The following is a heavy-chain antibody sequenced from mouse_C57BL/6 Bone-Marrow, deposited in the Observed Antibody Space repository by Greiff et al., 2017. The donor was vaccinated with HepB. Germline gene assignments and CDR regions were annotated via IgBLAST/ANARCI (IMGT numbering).Heavy chain of an antibody. CDR2: IYPGSGST. Sequence: QVQLQQPGAELVKPGASVKMSCKASGYTFTSYWITWVKQRPGQGLEWIGDIYPGSGSTNYNEKFKSKATLTVDTSSSTAYMQLSSLTSEDSAVYYCTSYYSNLYYFDYWGQGTTLTVSS. J-gene: IGHJ2*01. V-gene: IGHV1-55*01. CDR3: TSYYSNLYYFDY. D-gene: IGHD2-5*01. CDR1: GYTFTSYW.